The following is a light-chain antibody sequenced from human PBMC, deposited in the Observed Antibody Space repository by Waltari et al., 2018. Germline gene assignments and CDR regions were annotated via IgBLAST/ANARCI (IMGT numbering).Light chain of an antibody. CDR3: QQSYSNPLT. Sequence: DIQMTQSPSSLSASVEDRITISYLQSQSISSYLNWYQHEPGKAPKLLIFGASSLHSGVPSRFSGSGSGTDFTLTITSLQPEDFATYYCQQSYSNPLTFGGGTKVDIK. V-gene: IGKV1-39*01. J-gene: IGKJ4*01. CDR2: GAS. CDR1: QSISSY.